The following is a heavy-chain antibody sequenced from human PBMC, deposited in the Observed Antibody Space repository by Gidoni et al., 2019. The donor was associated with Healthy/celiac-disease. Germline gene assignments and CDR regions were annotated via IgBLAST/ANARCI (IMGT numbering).Heavy chain of an antibody. D-gene: IGHD3-9*01. Sequence: HVQLVQSGAEVKKPRASVKVSCKASGYTFTTYGISWVRQAPGQGLEWMGWISAYNGNTNYAQKLQGRVTMTTDTSTSTAYMELRSLRSDDTAVYYCARDYYDILTGYYLNWFDPWGQGTLVTVSS. J-gene: IGHJ5*02. CDR1: GYTFTTYG. CDR3: ARDYYDILTGYYLNWFDP. CDR2: ISAYNGNT. V-gene: IGHV1-18*01.